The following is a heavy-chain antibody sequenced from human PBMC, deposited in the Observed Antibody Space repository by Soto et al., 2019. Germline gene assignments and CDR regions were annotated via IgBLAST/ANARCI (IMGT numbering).Heavy chain of an antibody. CDR3: AKDREEYRNYVFES. CDR1: GFTFTNYS. D-gene: IGHD4-4*01. J-gene: IGHJ4*02. CDR2: SSGNGSFCST. V-gene: IGHV3-23*01. Sequence: GGSLMLSCASSGFTFTNYSMTLVRQAPGKGPEWVSMSSGNGSFCSTNYADSVKGRFTISRDNSKNTLYLQMNSLRVEDTEVYYCAKDREEYRNYVFESWGQGTLVNVSS.